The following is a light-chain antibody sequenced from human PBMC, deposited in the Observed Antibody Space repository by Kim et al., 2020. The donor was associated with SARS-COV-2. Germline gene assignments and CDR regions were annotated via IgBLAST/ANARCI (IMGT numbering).Light chain of an antibody. CDR3: CSYAGSYTHWV. CDR2: DVS. V-gene: IGLV2-11*01. J-gene: IGLJ3*02. CDR1: SSDVGSYNY. Sequence: QSALTQPRSVSGSPGQSVIISCTGTSSDVGSYNYVSWYQQYPGKAPKLMIYDVSKRPSGVPDRFSASKSGNTASLTISGLRTEDEADYYCCSYAGSYTHWVFGGGTQLTVL.